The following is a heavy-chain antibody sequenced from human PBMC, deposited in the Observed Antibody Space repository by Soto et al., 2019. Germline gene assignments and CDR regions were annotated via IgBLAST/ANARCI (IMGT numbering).Heavy chain of an antibody. V-gene: IGHV1-69*13. Sequence: ASVKVSCKASGGTFSSYAISWVRQAPGQGLEWMGGIIPIFGTANYAQKFQGRVTITADESTSTAYMELSSLRSEDTAVYYCAREIRISSSSLGYGMDVWGQGTTVTVYS. CDR2: IIPIFGTA. CDR1: GGTFSSYA. J-gene: IGHJ6*02. CDR3: AREIRISSSSLGYGMDV. D-gene: IGHD6-6*01.